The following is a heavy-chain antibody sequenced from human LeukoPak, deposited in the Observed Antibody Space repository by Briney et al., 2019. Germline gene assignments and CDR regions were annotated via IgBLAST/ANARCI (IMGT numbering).Heavy chain of an antibody. CDR1: GFTFSSYE. D-gene: IGHD6-13*01. V-gene: IGHV3-48*03. CDR3: AKDVAAAGTGDVAFDI. CDR2: ISSSGSTI. J-gene: IGHJ3*02. Sequence: PGGSLRLSCAASGFTFSSYEMNWVRQAPGKGLEWVSYISSSGSTIYYADSVKGRFTISRDNAKNSLYLQMNSLRAEDMALYYCAKDVAAAGTGDVAFDIWGQGTMVTVSS.